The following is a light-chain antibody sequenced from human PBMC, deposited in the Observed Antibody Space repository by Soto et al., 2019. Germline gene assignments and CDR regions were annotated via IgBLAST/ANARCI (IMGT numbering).Light chain of an antibody. CDR3: SSYTTTDPYV. Sequence: QSALTQPASVSGSPGQSITISCTGTSSDVGAYDFVSWYQQHPGKAPKYLIYEVSNRPSGVSDRFSGSKSGTTASLTISGLQAEDEADYYCSSYTTTDPYVFGTGTMLTVL. CDR1: SSDVGAYDF. CDR2: EVS. V-gene: IGLV2-14*01. J-gene: IGLJ1*01.